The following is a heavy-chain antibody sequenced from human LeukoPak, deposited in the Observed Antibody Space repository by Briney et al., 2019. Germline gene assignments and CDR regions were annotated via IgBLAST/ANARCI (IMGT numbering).Heavy chain of an antibody. CDR2: IFYSGST. CDR1: GGSLSSSTYY. J-gene: IGHJ6*03. CDR3: ARDRYYYGSGSYPYMDV. Sequence: SETLSLTCTVSGGSLSSSTYYWGWIRQSPGKGLEWIGSIFYSGSTNCNPSLKSRVTMSVDTSKNQFSLKLSSVTAVDTAVYYCARDRYYYGSGSYPYMDVWGKGTTVTISS. V-gene: IGHV4-39*07. D-gene: IGHD3-10*01.